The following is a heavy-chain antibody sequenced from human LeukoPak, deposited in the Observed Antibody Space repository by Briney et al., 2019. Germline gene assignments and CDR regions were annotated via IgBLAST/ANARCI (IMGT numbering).Heavy chain of an antibody. D-gene: IGHD3-10*01. Sequence: GGSLRLSCAASGFTLTNAWMNWVRQAPGKGLEWVGLIKSKTDGETRDYAAPVKGRFTISRDDSDNTLYLQMNSLRAEDTAVYYCASRSSAVGRNYYYYMDVWGKGTTVTVSS. CDR2: IKSKTDGETR. CDR3: ASRSSAVGRNYYYYMDV. J-gene: IGHJ6*03. CDR1: GFTLTNAW. V-gene: IGHV3-15*01.